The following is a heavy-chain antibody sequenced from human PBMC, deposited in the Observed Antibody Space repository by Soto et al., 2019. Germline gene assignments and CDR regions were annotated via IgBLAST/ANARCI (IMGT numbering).Heavy chain of an antibody. CDR3: ARVPHRAYYYDSSGYLDY. J-gene: IGHJ4*02. Sequence: ASVKVSCKASGGTFSSYAISWVRQAPGQGLEWMGGIIPIFGTANYAQKFQGRVTITADESTSTAYMELSSLRSEDTAVYYCARVPHRAYYYDSSGYLDYWGQGALVTVSS. CDR1: GGTFSSYA. CDR2: IIPIFGTA. D-gene: IGHD3-22*01. V-gene: IGHV1-69*13.